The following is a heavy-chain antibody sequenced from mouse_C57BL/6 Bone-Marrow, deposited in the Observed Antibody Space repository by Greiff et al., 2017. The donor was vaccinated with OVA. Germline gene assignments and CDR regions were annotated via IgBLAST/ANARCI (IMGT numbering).Heavy chain of an antibody. J-gene: IGHJ3*01. CDR2: IYPGSSDT. Sequence: VQLKQSGTVLARPGASVKMSCKTSGYTFTSYWMHWVKQRPGQGLEWIGAIYPGSSDTSYNQKFKGKAKLTAVTSASTAYMDLSSLTDEDAEVYYCTRSDGPPFAYWGQGTLVTVSA. D-gene: IGHD2-3*01. CDR1: GYTFTSYW. V-gene: IGHV1-5*01. CDR3: TRSDGPPFAY.